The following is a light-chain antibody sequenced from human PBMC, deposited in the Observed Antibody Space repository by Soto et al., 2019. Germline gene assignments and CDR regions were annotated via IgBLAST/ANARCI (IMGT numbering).Light chain of an antibody. CDR3: AAWDDSLNGPV. V-gene: IGLV1-44*01. Sequence: QSVLTQPPSASWTPGQRVTISCSGSSSNIGSNTVNWYQQLPGTAPKLLIYSNNQRPSGVPDRFSGSKSGTSASLAISGLQSEDEADYYCAAWDDSLNGPVFGGGTKVT. CDR2: SNN. J-gene: IGLJ2*01. CDR1: SSNIGSNT.